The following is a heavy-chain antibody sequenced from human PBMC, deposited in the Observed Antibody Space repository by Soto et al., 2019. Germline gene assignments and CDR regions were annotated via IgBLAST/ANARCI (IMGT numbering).Heavy chain of an antibody. V-gene: IGHV3-33*01. Sequence: GGSLRLSWAASGFTFSSYGMHWVRQAPGKGLEWVAVIWYDGSNKYYADSVKGRFTISRDNSKNTLYLQMNSLRAEDTAVYYCARDLGGYSGYDYGLAYWGQGTLVTVSS. D-gene: IGHD5-12*01. CDR3: ARDLGGYSGYDYGLAY. CDR1: GFTFSSYG. J-gene: IGHJ4*02. CDR2: IWYDGSNK.